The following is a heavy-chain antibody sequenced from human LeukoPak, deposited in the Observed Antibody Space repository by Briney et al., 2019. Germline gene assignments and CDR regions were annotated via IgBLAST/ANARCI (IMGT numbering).Heavy chain of an antibody. Sequence: GGSLRLSCAASGFTFSSYWMSWVRQAPGKGLEWVAKIKQDGSEKYYVDSVKGRFTISRDNAKNSLYLQMNSLRAEDTAVYYCAREFTRARTSAYYDSSGYSPWGQGTLVTVSS. CDR1: GFTFSSYW. CDR3: AREFTRARTSAYYDSSGYSP. D-gene: IGHD3-22*01. V-gene: IGHV3-7*01. CDR2: IKQDGSEK. J-gene: IGHJ5*02.